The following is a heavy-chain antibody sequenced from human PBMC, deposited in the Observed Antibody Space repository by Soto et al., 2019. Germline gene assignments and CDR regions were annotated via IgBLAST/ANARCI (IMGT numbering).Heavy chain of an antibody. V-gene: IGHV1-69*04. CDR3: ARDWYFFYPQDPGGFYP. J-gene: IGHJ5*02. CDR1: GYTFRNYG. D-gene: IGHD1-20*01. Sequence: SVKVSCKASGYTFRNYGISWVRQAPGQGLEWMGRIIPILGIANYAQKFQGRVTITADKSTSTAYMELSSLRSEDTAVYYCARDWYFFYPQDPGGFYPLGQGTLVTVSS. CDR2: IIPILGIA.